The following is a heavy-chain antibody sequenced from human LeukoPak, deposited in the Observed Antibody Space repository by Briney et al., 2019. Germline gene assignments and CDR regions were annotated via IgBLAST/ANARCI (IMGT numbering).Heavy chain of an antibody. D-gene: IGHD1-26*01. V-gene: IGHV1-2*02. CDR1: GYTFIGFY. J-gene: IGHJ4*02. CDR3: ARAALWELPHFDY. CDR2: INPNRGAT. Sequence: GASVKVSCKASGYTFIGFYIHWVRQAPGQGLEWMGWINPNRGATDYAQRFQGRVTMTSDTSISTAYLEVGGLKSDDTAVYYCARAALWELPHFDYWGQGALVTVS.